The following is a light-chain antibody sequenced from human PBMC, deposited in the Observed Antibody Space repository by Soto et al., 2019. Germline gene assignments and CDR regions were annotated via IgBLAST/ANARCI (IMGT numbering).Light chain of an antibody. CDR1: QSVSSN. CDR2: GAS. J-gene: IGKJ1*01. CDR3: QQYNNWPTWT. V-gene: IGKV3-15*01. Sequence: EIFMTQSPATLSVSPGERATLSCRASQSVSSNLAWYQQKPGQAPRLLIYGASTRATGIPARFSGSGSGTEFTLTISSLQSEDFAVYYCQQYNNWPTWTFGQGTKVDIK.